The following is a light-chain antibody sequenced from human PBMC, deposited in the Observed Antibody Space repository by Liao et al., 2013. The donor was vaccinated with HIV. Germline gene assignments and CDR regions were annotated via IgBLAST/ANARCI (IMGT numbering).Light chain of an antibody. J-gene: IGLJ1*01. CDR1: NIGSKS. CDR3: QVWDRSSAHYV. Sequence: SYELTQPPSVSVAPGKTARITCGGNNIGSKSVHWYQQKPGQAPVLVIYYDSDRPSGIPERFSGSNSGNTATLTISRVEAGDEADYYCQVWDRSSAHYVFGRGTKVTVL. V-gene: IGLV3-21*01. CDR2: YDS.